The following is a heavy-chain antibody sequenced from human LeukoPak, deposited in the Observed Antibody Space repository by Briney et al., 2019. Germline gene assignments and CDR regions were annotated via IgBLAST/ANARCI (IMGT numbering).Heavy chain of an antibody. CDR1: GFTFSNYW. Sequence: GGPLRLSCAASGFTFSNYWMHWVRQPPGRGWVWFSRINSDGSSTSYADSVKGRVTISRDNAKNTLYLQMNSLRAEDTAVYYCAGDGGLERYFDYWGQGTLVTVSS. V-gene: IGHV3-74*01. D-gene: IGHD1-1*01. J-gene: IGHJ4*02. CDR2: INSDGSST. CDR3: AGDGGLERYFDY.